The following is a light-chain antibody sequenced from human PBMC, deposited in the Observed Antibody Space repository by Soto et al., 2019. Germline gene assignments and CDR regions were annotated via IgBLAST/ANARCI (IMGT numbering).Light chain of an antibody. V-gene: IGKV4-1*01. CDR3: QQYYTTPIS. J-gene: IGKJ5*01. CDR2: WAS. CDR1: QSGLYNANNQNY. Sequence: DIVMTQSPDSLAVSLGERATINCKSSQSGLYNANNQNYLAWYQQTSGQPPNLLIYWASTRESGIPDRFSGSGCGTDFTLTNSSLQADDGAVYFCQQYYTTPISFGQGTRLEIK.